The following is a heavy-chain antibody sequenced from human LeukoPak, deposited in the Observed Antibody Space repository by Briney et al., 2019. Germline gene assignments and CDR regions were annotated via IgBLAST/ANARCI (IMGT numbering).Heavy chain of an antibody. CDR3: ARDQDIVVVVAALRQREMGGFDP. J-gene: IGHJ5*02. D-gene: IGHD2-15*01. CDR1: GYTFTNYD. Sequence: ASVKVSCKASGYTFTNYDINWVRQATGQGPEWMGWWNPRGVNTGYAQKFQGRVTMTRNTSISTAYMELSSLRSDDTAVYYCARDQDIVVVVAALRQREMGGFDPWGQGTLVTVS. V-gene: IGHV1-8*01. CDR2: WNPRGVNT.